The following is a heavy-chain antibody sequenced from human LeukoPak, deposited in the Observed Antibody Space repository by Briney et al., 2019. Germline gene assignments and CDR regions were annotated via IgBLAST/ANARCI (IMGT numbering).Heavy chain of an antibody. Sequence: GGSLRLSCADSGFTFSSYWMTWVRQAPGKGLEWVSGINWNGGSTGYADSVKGRFTISRDNAKNSLYLQMNSLRAEDTALYYCARGFSYSSAWYGAYYFDYWGQGTLVTVSS. CDR3: ARGFSYSSAWYGAYYFDY. V-gene: IGHV3-20*04. CDR1: GFTFSSYW. J-gene: IGHJ4*02. D-gene: IGHD6-19*01. CDR2: INWNGGST.